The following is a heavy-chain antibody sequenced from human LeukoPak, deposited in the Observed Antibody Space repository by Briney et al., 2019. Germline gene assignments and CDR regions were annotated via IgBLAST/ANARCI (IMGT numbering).Heavy chain of an antibody. V-gene: IGHV3-48*03. Sequence: PGGPLRLLCGASGFFLSCYEVNGLRQAAGEGLEWVSYISSSCDTIYYAVSVKRRFTIYRHNAKISLYLRMNILRSEATGVYFCARFSGDWGQGTLVTVSS. CDR1: GFFLSCYE. J-gene: IGHJ4*02. CDR3: ARFSGD. CDR2: ISSSCDTI. D-gene: IGHD2-21*01.